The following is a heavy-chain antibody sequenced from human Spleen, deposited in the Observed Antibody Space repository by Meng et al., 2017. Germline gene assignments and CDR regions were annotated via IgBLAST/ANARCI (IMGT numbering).Heavy chain of an antibody. J-gene: IGHJ4*02. CDR2: INHSGST. V-gene: IGHV4-34*01. D-gene: IGHD4-11*01. CDR1: GGSFSDYY. Sequence: QVQQQQWGVELLQPSETLSLTCVVLGGSFSDYYWSWIRQPPGKGLEWIGEINHSGSTNYNPSLESRATISVDTSQNNLSLKLSSVTAADSAVYYCARGPTTMAHDFDYWGQGTLVTVSS. CDR3: ARGPTTMAHDFDY.